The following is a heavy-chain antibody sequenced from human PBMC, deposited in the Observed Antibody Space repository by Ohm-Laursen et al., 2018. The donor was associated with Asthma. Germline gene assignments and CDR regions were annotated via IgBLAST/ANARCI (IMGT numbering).Heavy chain of an antibody. V-gene: IGHV3-23*01. D-gene: IGHD1-7*01. Sequence: SLRLSCAAPGFTFSSYTMNWVRQAPGKGLEWVSIISGLDNGAYTYYADSVRGRFTISRDNSKSTLFLQMNNLRAEDTAVYYCARMPTHRIVPELNYFDYWGQGTLVTVSS. CDR3: ARMPTHRIVPELNYFDY. J-gene: IGHJ4*02. CDR1: GFTFSSYT. CDR2: ISGLDNGAYT.